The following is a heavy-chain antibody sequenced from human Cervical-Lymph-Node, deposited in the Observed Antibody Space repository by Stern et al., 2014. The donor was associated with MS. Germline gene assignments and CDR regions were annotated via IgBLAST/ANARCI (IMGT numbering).Heavy chain of an antibody. CDR2: IYPGDSDT. J-gene: IGHJ4*02. CDR3: ARTEESGTTSLDY. V-gene: IGHV5-51*01. Sequence: EVQLVPSGAEVKKPGESLQISCKGSGYSFTNYWIGWVRQMPGKGLEWMGIIYPGDSDTRYSPSFQGQVTISADRSISTAYLQWSSLKASDTAMYYCARTEESGTTSLDYWGQGTLVTVSS. CDR1: GYSFTNYW. D-gene: IGHD1-1*01.